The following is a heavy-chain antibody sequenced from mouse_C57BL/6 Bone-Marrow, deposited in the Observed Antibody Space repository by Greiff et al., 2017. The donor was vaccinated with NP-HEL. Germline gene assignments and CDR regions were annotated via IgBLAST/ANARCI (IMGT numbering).Heavy chain of an antibody. D-gene: IGHD2-1*01. CDR3: ARRELFPYGTYVAWFAY. J-gene: IGHJ3*01. CDR1: GYAFTNYL. Sequence: VQLQQSGAELVRPGTSVKVSCKASGYAFTNYLIEWVKQRPGQGLEWIGGINPGSGGTNYNEKFKGKATLTADKSSSTAYMQLSSLTSEDSAVYFWARRELFPYGTYVAWFAYWGQGTLVTVSA. CDR2: INPGSGGT. V-gene: IGHV1-54*01.